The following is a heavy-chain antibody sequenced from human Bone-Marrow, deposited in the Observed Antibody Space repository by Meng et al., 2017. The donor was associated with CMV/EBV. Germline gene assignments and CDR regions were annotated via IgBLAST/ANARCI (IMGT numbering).Heavy chain of an antibody. CDR3: ARDVTGTTRVYYFDY. CDR1: GFTFSSYS. D-gene: IGHD1-1*01. J-gene: IGHJ4*02. CDR2: ISSSSSYI. V-gene: IGHV3-21*01. Sequence: GESLKISCAASGFTFSSYSMNWVRQAPGKGLEWVSSISSSSSYIYYADSVKGRFTISRDNAKNSLYLQMNSLRAEDTAVYYCARDVTGTTRVYYFDYWGPGTLVTVSS.